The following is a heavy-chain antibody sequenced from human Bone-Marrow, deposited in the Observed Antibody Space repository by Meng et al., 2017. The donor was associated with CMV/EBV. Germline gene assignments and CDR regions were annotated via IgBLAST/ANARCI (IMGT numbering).Heavy chain of an antibody. CDR1: GYTFTGYS. CDR3: AREFWVVPAALGMDV. D-gene: IGHD2-2*01. J-gene: IGHJ6*01. Sequence: ASVKVSCKASGYTFTGYSIHWVRQAPGQGLEWLGWINPNSGGTNYAQNFQGRVSMATDTSISTAYMELSGLTSDDTAVYYCAREFWVVPAALGMDVWGQGTTVTGSS. V-gene: IGHV1-2*02. CDR2: INPNSGGT.